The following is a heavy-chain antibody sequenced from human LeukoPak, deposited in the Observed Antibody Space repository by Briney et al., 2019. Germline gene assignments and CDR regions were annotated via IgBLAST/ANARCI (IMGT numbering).Heavy chain of an antibody. CDR2: INHSGST. J-gene: IGHJ6*03. Sequence: KASETLSLTCAVYGGSFSGYYWSWIRQPPGKGLEWIGEINHSGSTNYSPSLKCRVTISVDTSKNQFSLKLSSVTAADTAVYYCARIYYYYMDVWGKGTTVTVSS. CDR3: ARIYYYYMDV. V-gene: IGHV4-34*01. CDR1: GGSFSGYY.